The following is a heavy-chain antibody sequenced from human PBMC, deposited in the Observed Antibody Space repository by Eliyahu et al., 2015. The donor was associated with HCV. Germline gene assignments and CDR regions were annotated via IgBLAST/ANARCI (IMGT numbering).Heavy chain of an antibody. V-gene: IGHV4-59*01. J-gene: IGHJ6*02. CDR1: GGSISSYY. Sequence: QVQLQESGPGLVKPSETLSLTCTVSGGSISSYYWSWIRQPPGKGLEWIGYIYYSGSTNYNPTLKSRVTISVDTSKNQFSLKLSSVTAADTAVYYCARDPPSVGMDVWGQGTTVTVSS. CDR2: IYYSGST. CDR3: ARDPPSVGMDV.